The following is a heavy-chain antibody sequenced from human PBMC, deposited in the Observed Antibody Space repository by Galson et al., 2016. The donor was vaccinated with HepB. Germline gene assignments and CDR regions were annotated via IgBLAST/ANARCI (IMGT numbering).Heavy chain of an antibody. Sequence: SLRLSCAASGFTLSNYAMHWVRQAPGKGLEWVAVMLYDGNRKYYAASVKGRFSISRDNSKNALYLEMNSLRAEDTAVYYCAKDGDNWNQGLLDHWGQGTLVTVSS. V-gene: IGHV3-30-3*01. CDR1: GFTLSNYA. D-gene: IGHD1-1*01. CDR2: MLYDGNRK. J-gene: IGHJ4*02. CDR3: AKDGDNWNQGLLDH.